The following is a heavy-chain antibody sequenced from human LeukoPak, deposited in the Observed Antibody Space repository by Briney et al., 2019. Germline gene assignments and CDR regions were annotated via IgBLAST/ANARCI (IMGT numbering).Heavy chain of an antibody. V-gene: IGHV1-69*01. CDR2: IIPIFGTA. J-gene: IGHJ3*02. CDR3: ARDQQLVRVGATKDGAFDI. D-gene: IGHD1-26*01. CDR1: GGTFSSYA. Sequence: SVKVSCKASGGTFSSYAISWVRQAPGQGLEWMGGIIPIFGTANYAQKFQGRVTITADESTSTACMELSSLRSEDTAVYYCARDQQLVRVGATKDGAFDIWGQGTMVTVSS.